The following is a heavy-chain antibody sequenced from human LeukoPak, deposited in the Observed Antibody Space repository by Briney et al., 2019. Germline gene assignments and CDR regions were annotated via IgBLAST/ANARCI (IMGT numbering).Heavy chain of an antibody. J-gene: IGHJ4*02. CDR2: IIPILGIA. V-gene: IGHV1-69*04. Sequence: GASVKVSCKASGGTFSSYAISWVRQAPGQGLEWMGRIIPILGIANYAQKFQGRVTITADKSTSTAYMELSSLRSEDTAVYYCARDVWDYYGDYASVSWDYWGQGTLVTVSS. CDR3: ARDVWDYYGDYASVSWDY. CDR1: GGTFSSYA. D-gene: IGHD4-17*01.